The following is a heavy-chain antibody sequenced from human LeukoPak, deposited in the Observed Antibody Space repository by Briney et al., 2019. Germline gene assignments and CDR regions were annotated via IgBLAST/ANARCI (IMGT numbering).Heavy chain of an antibody. J-gene: IGHJ4*02. V-gene: IGHV3-11*04. CDR3: ARDVAVAGTDGFDY. CDR2: ISSSGSTI. D-gene: IGHD6-19*01. Sequence: KPGGSLRLACAASGFTFSDYYMSWIRQAPGKGLEWVSYISSSGSTIYYADSVKGRFTISRDNAKNSLDLQMNSRRAEDTAVYYCARDVAVAGTDGFDYWGQGTLVTVSS. CDR1: GFTFSDYY.